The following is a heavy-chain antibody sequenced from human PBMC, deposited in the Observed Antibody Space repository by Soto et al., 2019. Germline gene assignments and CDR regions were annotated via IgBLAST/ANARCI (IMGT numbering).Heavy chain of an antibody. CDR1: GGSISSGGYY. CDR2: IYYSGST. Sequence: SETLSLTCTVSGGSISSGGYYWSWIRQHPGKGLEWIGYIYYSGSTYYNPSLKSRVTISVDTSKNQFSLELSSVTAADTAVYYCARASLERQEPAFDIWGQGTMVTVSS. D-gene: IGHD1-1*01. CDR3: ARASLERQEPAFDI. J-gene: IGHJ3*02. V-gene: IGHV4-31*03.